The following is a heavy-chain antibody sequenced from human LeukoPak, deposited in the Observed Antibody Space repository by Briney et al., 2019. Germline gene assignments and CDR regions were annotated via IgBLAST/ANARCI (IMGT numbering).Heavy chain of an antibody. J-gene: IGHJ3*02. Sequence: PSETLSLTCAVYGGSFSGYYWSWIRRPPGKGLEWIGEINHSGSTNYKPSLKSRVTMSVDTSKNQVSLELSSVTAADTAVYYCARIWGEYCSSTSCRLRGAFDIWGQGTMVTVSS. V-gene: IGHV4-34*01. CDR1: GGSFSGYY. D-gene: IGHD2-2*01. CDR2: INHSGST. CDR3: ARIWGEYCSSTSCRLRGAFDI.